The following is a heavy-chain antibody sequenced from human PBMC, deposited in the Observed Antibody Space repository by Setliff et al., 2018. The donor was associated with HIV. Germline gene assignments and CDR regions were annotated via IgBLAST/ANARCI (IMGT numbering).Heavy chain of an antibody. CDR3: ARGGGTSSPIDYHYYIDG. J-gene: IGHJ6*03. CDR2: IYYTGSP. Sequence: SETLSLTCTVSGDSISSSIYYWGWVRQPPGKGLEWIGGIYYTGSPFYNPSLKSRVTISVDTSNNQFSLKLSSVTAADTAVYYCARGGGTSSPIDYHYYIDGWGKGTTVTVSS. V-gene: IGHV4-39*01. CDR1: GDSISSSIYY. D-gene: IGHD6-6*01.